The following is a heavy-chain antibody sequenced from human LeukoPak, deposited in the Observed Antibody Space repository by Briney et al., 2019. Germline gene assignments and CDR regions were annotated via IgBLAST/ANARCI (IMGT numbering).Heavy chain of an antibody. J-gene: IGHJ4*02. D-gene: IGHD6-6*01. V-gene: IGHV4-59*01. CDR2: IYYIGST. CDR3: ARLIAARPRYYFVY. CDR1: GGSISSSY. Sequence: SETLSLTCTVSGGSISSSYWSWIRQPPGEGLEWIGHIYYIGSTKYNPSLESRVTISLDTSKNQFSLKLSSVTAADTAVYYCARLIAARPRYYFVYWGQGTLVTVSS.